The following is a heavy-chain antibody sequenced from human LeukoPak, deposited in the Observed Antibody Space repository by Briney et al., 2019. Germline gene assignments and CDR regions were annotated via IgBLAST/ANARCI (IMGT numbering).Heavy chain of an antibody. V-gene: IGHV3-30*02. CDR2: VRNDGSNG. CDR3: AKESDSGYHSEGPKN. CDR1: GFVLSDYG. J-gene: IGHJ4*02. Sequence: GGSLRLSCAASGFVLSDYGMHWVRQAPGKGLEWVAFVRNDGSNGYYVGSVKGRFTISRDKSKNTLYLQMNSLRVEDTAVYSCAKESDSGYHSEGPKNWGLGTLVTVSS. D-gene: IGHD5-12*01.